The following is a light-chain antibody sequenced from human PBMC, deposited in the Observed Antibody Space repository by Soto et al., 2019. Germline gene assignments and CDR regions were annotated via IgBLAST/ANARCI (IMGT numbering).Light chain of an antibody. CDR2: RAS. CDR3: QQYDDWPRWT. CDR1: QTVSYN. J-gene: IGKJ1*01. V-gene: IGKV3-15*01. Sequence: DIVMTQSPATLSVSPGETATLTCRASQTVSYNFAWYQQKPGQPPRLLFYRASTRATGVPDRFSASGFATEFTLSINGLQPEDFALYYCQQYDDWPRWTLGQGTKVEMK.